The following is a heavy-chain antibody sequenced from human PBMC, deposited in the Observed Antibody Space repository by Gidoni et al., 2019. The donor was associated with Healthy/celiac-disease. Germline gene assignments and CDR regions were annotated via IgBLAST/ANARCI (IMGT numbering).Heavy chain of an antibody. D-gene: IGHD2-8*02. J-gene: IGHJ4*02. V-gene: IGHV1-18*01. CDR1: GYTFTSYG. CDR3: ARGGAIEMATGGYWFDY. Sequence: QVQLVQSGAEVKKPGASVKVSCKASGYTFTSYGISWVRQAPGQGLERMGWISAYNCNTNYAQKLQGRGTMTTDTSTSKAYMELRSLRSDDTAVYYCARGGAIEMATGGYWFDYWGQGTLVTVSS. CDR2: ISAYNCNT.